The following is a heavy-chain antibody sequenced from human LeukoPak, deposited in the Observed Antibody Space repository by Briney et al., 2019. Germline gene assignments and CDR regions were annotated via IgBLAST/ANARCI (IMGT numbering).Heavy chain of an antibody. CDR1: GFTFSSYA. CDR2: ISGSGGST. J-gene: IGHJ6*02. D-gene: IGHD2-2*01. Sequence: PGGSLRLSCAASGFTFSSYAMSWVRQAPGKGLEWVSAISGSGGSTYYADSVKGRFTISRDNSKNTLYLQMNSLRAEATAVYYCARAEDCSSTSCSHGYYGMDVWGQGATVTVSS. V-gene: IGHV3-23*01. CDR3: ARAEDCSSTSCSHGYYGMDV.